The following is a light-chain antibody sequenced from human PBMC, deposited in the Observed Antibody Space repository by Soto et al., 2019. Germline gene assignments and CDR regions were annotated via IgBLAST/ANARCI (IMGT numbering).Light chain of an antibody. CDR3: QQDGSSPYT. V-gene: IGKV3-20*01. Sequence: EIVLTQSPGTLSLSPGERATLSCRASQSVSSSYLAWYQQKPGQAPRLLIYGASSRATGIPDRFSGSGSGTDFTLTISRLEPEDFAVYYFQQDGSSPYTFGQGTKLEI. CDR2: GAS. J-gene: IGKJ2*01. CDR1: QSVSSSY.